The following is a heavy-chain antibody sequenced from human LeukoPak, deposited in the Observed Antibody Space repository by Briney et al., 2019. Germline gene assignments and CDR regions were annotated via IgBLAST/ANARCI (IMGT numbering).Heavy chain of an antibody. CDR3: ARPRRQYGLGLGY. D-gene: IGHD4-11*01. J-gene: IGHJ4*02. Sequence: QTGGSLRLSCAASGFTVSSNYMSWVRQAPGKGLEWVSVIYSGGSTYYADSVKGRFTISRDNSKDTLYLQMNSLRAEDTAVYYCARPRRQYGLGLGYWGQGTLVTVSS. V-gene: IGHV3-66*02. CDR2: IYSGGST. CDR1: GFTVSSNY.